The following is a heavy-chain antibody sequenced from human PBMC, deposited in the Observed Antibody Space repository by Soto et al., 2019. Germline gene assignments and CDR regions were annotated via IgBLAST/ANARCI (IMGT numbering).Heavy chain of an antibody. CDR2: INSVASYV. J-gene: IGHJ6*02. D-gene: IGHD3-10*01. CDR1: RFAFSSYS. Sequence: QLVESGGGLGKPGGSLRVSCAASRFAFSSYSMHWVRQAPMKGLEWVASINSVASYVYYADSVEGRFTISRDNAKNAVYLQMNSLGAEDTAVYYCTRDRSSFIRGRIRGPYGGLDVWGQGTTVLVS. V-gene: IGHV3-21*01. CDR3: TRDRSSFIRGRIRGPYGGLDV.